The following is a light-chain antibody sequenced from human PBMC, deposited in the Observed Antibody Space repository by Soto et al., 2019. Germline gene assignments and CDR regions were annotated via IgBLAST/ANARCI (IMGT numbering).Light chain of an antibody. J-gene: IGLJ2*01. V-gene: IGLV4-60*02. CDR3: ETWDSNTRV. CDR2: VEGSGSY. CDR1: SGHSGYI. Sequence: QPVLTQSSSASASLGSSVKLTCTRSSGHSGYIIAWHQQQPGKAPRYLMKVEGSGSYNKGSGVPDRFSGSSSGTDRYLTISNLQFEDEAAYYCETWDSNTRVFGGGTKLTVL.